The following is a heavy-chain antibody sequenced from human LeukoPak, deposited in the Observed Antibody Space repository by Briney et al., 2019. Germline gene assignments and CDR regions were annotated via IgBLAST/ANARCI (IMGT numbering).Heavy chain of an antibody. V-gene: IGHV6-1*01. D-gene: IGHD3-10*01. Sequence: SHTLSLTCAISGDSVSSKSVAWNWIRQSPSRGLEWLGTTYYRSKWYNDYAVSVKSRITINPDTSKNQLSLQLNSVTPEDTAVYYCAELTSMVEQYWGQGTLVTVSS. CDR2: TYYRSKWYN. J-gene: IGHJ4*02. CDR1: GDSVSSKSVA. CDR3: AELTSMVEQY.